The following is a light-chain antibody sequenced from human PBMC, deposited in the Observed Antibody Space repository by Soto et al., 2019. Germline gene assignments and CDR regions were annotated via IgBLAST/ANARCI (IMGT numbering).Light chain of an antibody. CDR1: QSVLYSSNNKNY. Sequence: DIVMTQSPDSLAVSLGERATINCKSSQSVLYSSNNKNYLAWYQQKPGQPPKLLIYWASTRESVVPDRFSGSGSGTDFTLTISSLQAEDVAVYCCQQYYSTPLTFGGGTKVEI. J-gene: IGKJ4*01. CDR3: QQYYSTPLT. CDR2: WAS. V-gene: IGKV4-1*01.